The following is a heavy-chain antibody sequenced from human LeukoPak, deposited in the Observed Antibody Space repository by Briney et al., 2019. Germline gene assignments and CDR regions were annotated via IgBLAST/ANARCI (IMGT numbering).Heavy chain of an antibody. CDR2: MNPNSGNT. CDR3: ARGFEATRGLDFDY. CDR1: GYTFTSYD. J-gene: IGHJ4*02. V-gene: IGHV1-8*01. Sequence: GASVKVSCKASGYTFTSYDINWVRQATGQGLEWMGWMNPNSGNTGYAQKFQGRVTMTRNTSISTAYMELSSLRSEDTAVYYCARGFEATRGLDFDYWGQGTLVTVSS. D-gene: IGHD1-26*01.